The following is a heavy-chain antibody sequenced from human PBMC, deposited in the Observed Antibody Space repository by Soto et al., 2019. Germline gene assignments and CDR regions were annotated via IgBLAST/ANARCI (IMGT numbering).Heavy chain of an antibody. Sequence: PSETRSLTCAVSGGSISSGGYSWSWIRQPPGKGLEWIGYSYHSVSTFYNPSLKSRVTISIDKSKNHFSLKLGSVTAADTAVYYGATVVVPGPRRGHDRFDRWGQGTMVTVSA. V-gene: IGHV4-30-2*01. D-gene: IGHD2-2*01. CDR2: SYHSVST. CDR3: ATVVVPGPRRGHDRFDR. CDR1: GGSISSGGYS. J-gene: IGHJ5*02.